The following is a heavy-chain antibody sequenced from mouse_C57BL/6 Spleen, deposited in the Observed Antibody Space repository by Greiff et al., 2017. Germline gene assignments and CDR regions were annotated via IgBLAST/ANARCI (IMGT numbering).Heavy chain of an antibody. CDR2: IWRGGST. D-gene: IGHD1-1*01. CDR3: AKTYYGSSDTWYFDV. Sequence: QVQLKESGPGLVQPSQSLSITCTVSGFSLTSYGVHWVRQSPGKGLAWLGVIWRGGSTDYNAAFMSRLSITKDNSKSQVFFKMNSLQADDTAIYYCAKTYYGSSDTWYFDVWGTGTTVTVSA. CDR1: GFSLTSYG. V-gene: IGHV2-5*01. J-gene: IGHJ1*03.